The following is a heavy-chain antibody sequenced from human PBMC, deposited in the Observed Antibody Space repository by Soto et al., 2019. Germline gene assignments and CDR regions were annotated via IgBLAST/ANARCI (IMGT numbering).Heavy chain of an antibody. CDR3: AGVAAAGTRWFDR. Sequence: QVHLQESGPGLVKPSETLSLTCTVSGGSISGYYWSWVRQPPGKGLEWMGYIYYSGSTNYNPSLRSRVTKSLHTSTTPCTWDLSSVTAAVTAVYHCAGVAAAGTRWFDRWGQGPLVTVSS. J-gene: IGHJ5*02. CDR1: GGSISGYY. V-gene: IGHV4-59*01. D-gene: IGHD6-13*01. CDR2: IYYSGST.